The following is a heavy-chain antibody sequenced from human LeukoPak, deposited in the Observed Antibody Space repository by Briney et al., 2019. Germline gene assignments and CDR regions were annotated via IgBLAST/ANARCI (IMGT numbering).Heavy chain of an antibody. V-gene: IGHV3-7*01. J-gene: IGHJ4*02. Sequence: GGSLRLSCAASGFTFSNYWMSWVRQAPGKGLEWVANIKQDGSEKYYVDSVKGRFTVSRDNAKNSLFLQMNSLRAEDTATYYCVTETTVTGWGYWGQGTLVTVSS. D-gene: IGHD4-17*01. CDR2: IKQDGSEK. CDR3: VTETTVTGWGY. CDR1: GFTFSNYW.